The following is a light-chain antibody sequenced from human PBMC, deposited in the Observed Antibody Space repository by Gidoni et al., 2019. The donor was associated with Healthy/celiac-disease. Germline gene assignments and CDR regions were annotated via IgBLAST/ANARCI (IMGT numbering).Light chain of an antibody. CDR1: QRISSW. J-gene: IGKJ4*01. CDR3: QQYSSYPLT. V-gene: IGKV1-5*03. CDR2: QAA. Sequence: DIQMTQSPSTLSASVGDRVTITCRASQRISSWLAWYQQKPGKAPKLLIYQAASFESGVPSRFSGSGSGTEFTLTISSLQPDDFATYYCQQYSSYPLTFGGGTKVEIK.